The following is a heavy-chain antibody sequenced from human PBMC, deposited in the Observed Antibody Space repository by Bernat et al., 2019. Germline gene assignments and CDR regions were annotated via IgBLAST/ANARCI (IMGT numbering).Heavy chain of an antibody. Sequence: EVQLVESGGGLVKPGGSLRLSCAGSGFTFSNAWMNWVRQAPGKGLEWVANIKQDGSEKYYVDSVKGRFTISRDNAKNSLYLQMNSLRAEDTALYYCAKIRDGSGYYPAAFDIWGQGTMVTVSS. D-gene: IGHD3-22*01. J-gene: IGHJ3*02. V-gene: IGHV3-7*03. CDR3: AKIRDGSGYYPAAFDI. CDR2: IKQDGSEK. CDR1: GFTFSNAW.